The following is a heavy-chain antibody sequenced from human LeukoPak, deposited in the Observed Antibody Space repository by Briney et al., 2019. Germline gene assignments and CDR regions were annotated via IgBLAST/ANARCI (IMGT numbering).Heavy chain of an antibody. D-gene: IGHD3-10*01. J-gene: IGHJ4*02. V-gene: IGHV1-2*02. Sequence: ASVKVSCKASVYTFTGYYMHWVRQAPGQGLGWMGWINPNSGGTNYAQKFQGRVTMTRDTSISTAYMELSRLRSDDTTVYYCARGLYYYGSGSYAGGYWGQGTLVTVSS. CDR3: ARGLYYYGSGSYAGGY. CDR1: VYTFTGYY. CDR2: INPNSGGT.